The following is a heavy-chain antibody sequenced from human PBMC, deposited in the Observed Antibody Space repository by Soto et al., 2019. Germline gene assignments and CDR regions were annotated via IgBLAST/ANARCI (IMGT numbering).Heavy chain of an antibody. CDR2: IIPIFGTA. Sequence: QVQLVQSGAEVKKPGSSVKVSCKASGGTFSSYAISWVRQAPGQGLEWMGGIIPIFGTANYEQKFQGRVTITADESTSTAYMELSSLRSEDTAVYYCARADSSGWYRGKYYFDYWGQGTLVTVSS. CDR1: GGTFSSYA. CDR3: ARADSSGWYRGKYYFDY. J-gene: IGHJ4*02. D-gene: IGHD6-19*01. V-gene: IGHV1-69*01.